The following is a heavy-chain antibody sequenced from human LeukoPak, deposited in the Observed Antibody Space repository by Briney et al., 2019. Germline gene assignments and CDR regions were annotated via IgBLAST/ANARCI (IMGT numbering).Heavy chain of an antibody. V-gene: IGHV1-2*02. CDR2: IIPSSGGT. CDR3: AREPDYYGSGSPLDY. J-gene: IGHJ4*02. Sequence: ASVEVSCKASGYTFTGFYMHWGRQAPGQGLGWIGYIIPSSGGTNYAQKFQDRVNMTREASISTPYMDLRTLRSDDTAVYYCAREPDYYGSGSPLDYWGQGSLVTVSS. D-gene: IGHD3-10*01. CDR1: GYTFTGFY.